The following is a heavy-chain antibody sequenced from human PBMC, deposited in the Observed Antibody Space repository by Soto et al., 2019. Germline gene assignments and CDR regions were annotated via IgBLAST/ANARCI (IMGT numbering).Heavy chain of an antibody. D-gene: IGHD3-3*01. CDR1: GGSISSYY. Sequence: SETLXLTCTVSGGSISSYYWSWIRQPPGKGLEWIGYIYYSGSTNYNPSLKSRVTISVDTSKNQFSLKLSSVTAADTAVYYCARSDYDFWSGYYSFDYWGQGTLVTVSS. J-gene: IGHJ4*02. CDR3: ARSDYDFWSGYYSFDY. V-gene: IGHV4-59*01. CDR2: IYYSGST.